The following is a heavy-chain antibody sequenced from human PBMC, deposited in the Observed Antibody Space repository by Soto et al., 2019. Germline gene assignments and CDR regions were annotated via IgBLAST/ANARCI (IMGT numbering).Heavy chain of an antibody. CDR1: GGSFSCYY. V-gene: IGHV4-34*01. Sequence: SDTLSLTCAVYGGSFSCYYWSLIRQPPGKGLEWIGEINHSGGTNYNPSLKSRVTISVDTSKNQFSLKLSSVTAADTAVYYCARGPPYYYGSGSFGNGYYYYGMDVWGQGPTVTVSS. CDR2: INHSGGT. CDR3: ARGPPYYYGSGSFGNGYYYYGMDV. D-gene: IGHD3-10*01. J-gene: IGHJ6*02.